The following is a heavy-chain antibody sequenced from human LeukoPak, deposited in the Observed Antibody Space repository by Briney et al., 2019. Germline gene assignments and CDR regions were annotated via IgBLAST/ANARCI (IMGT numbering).Heavy chain of an antibody. D-gene: IGHD2-2*01. J-gene: IGHJ4*02. Sequence: PSETLCLACSVSGASISSGNDYWGWIRQAPGKGLEWIGSITYDGSAHYNPSLMSRATILVDTSKNQFSLKLSSVTAADAAMYYCARQFATASADTRGYFDFWGQGTVVTVSS. CDR3: ARQFATASADTRGYFDF. CDR1: GASISSGNDY. CDR2: ITYDGSA. V-gene: IGHV4-39*01.